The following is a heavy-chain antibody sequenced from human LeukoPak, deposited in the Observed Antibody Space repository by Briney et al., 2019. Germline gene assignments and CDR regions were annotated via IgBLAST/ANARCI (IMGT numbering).Heavy chain of an antibody. D-gene: IGHD1-7*01. CDR2: IYTSGTT. J-gene: IGHJ6*03. CDR1: GFTVSDNY. Sequence: PGGSLRLXCAVSGFTVSDNYMTWVRQAPGKGLEWVSIIYTSGTTYYSDSVKGRFTISRDNSKNTLYLQMNSLRAEDTAVYYCARSGRTSFYSYMDVWGKGTTVTVSS. V-gene: IGHV3-66*02. CDR3: ARSGRTSFYSYMDV.